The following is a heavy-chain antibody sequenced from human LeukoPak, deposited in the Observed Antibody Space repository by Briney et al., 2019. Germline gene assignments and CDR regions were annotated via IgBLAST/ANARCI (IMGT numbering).Heavy chain of an antibody. D-gene: IGHD3-10*01. CDR2: IYYTGST. V-gene: IGHV4-59*01. J-gene: IGHJ6*03. CDR1: SGFISSYY. CDR3: ARLHHDYGSGTYGGAYNYCMDV. Sequence: SETLSLTCSVSSGFISSYYWTWIRQSPGKGLEWIGYIYYTGSTSYNPSLQSRVTISVDTSKNQFSLRLNSVTAADTAVYYCARLHHDYGSGTYGGAYNYCMDVWGKGTTVTVSS.